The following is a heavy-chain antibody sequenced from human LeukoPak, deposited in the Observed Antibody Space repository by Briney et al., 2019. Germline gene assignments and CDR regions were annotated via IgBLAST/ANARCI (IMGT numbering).Heavy chain of an antibody. J-gene: IGHJ4*02. CDR3: AKNAEREKHFTPKRYKWNSYFDY. V-gene: IGHV3-66*01. Sequence: GGSLRLSCAASGFTVSSNYMSWVRQAPGKGLEWVSVIYSGGRTYYADSVKGRFTISRDISKNTLYLQMNSLRAEDTAVYYCAKNAEREKHFTPKRYKWNSYFDYWGQGTLVTVSS. CDR2: IYSGGRT. D-gene: IGHD1-7*01. CDR1: GFTVSSNY.